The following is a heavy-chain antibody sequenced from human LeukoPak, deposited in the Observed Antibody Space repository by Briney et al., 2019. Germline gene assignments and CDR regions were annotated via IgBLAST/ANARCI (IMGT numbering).Heavy chain of an antibody. Sequence: GGSLRLSCAASGFTFRAFSMNWVRQAPGKGLEWVSAISGSSSDIYYTDSVKGRFTISRDNANNFLYLQVSSLRAEDTAVCYCATGYTSGTRIDYWGQGTLVSVSS. CDR3: ATGYTSGTRIDY. D-gene: IGHD6-19*01. CDR2: ISGSSSDI. J-gene: IGHJ4*02. V-gene: IGHV3-21*01. CDR1: GFTFRAFS.